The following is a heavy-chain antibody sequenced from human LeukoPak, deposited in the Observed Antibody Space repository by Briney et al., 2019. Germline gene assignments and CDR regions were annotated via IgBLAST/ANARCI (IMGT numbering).Heavy chain of an antibody. Sequence: PGGSLRLSCAASGFTFKNYVMNWVRQAPGKGLEWVSGISGSGGSAYHTDSVKGRFTVSRDNSKNMLYLQMSSLRAEDTAVYYCAKPGAVGPFHYYYYMDVWGKGTTVTVSS. D-gene: IGHD6-13*01. J-gene: IGHJ6*03. CDR3: AKPGAVGPFHYYYYMDV. V-gene: IGHV3-23*01. CDR2: ISGSGGSA. CDR1: GFTFKNYV.